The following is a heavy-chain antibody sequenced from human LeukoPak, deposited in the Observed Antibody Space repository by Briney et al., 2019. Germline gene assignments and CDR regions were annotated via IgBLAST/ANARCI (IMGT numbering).Heavy chain of an antibody. CDR3: ARGSRGSYYGAFDI. V-gene: IGHV3-9*01. CDR1: GFTFDDYA. Sequence: GRSLRLSCAASGFTFDDYAMHWVRQAPGKGLEWVSGISWNGGSTGYADYVKGRFTISRDNAKNSLDLQMNSLRAEDTVLYYCARGSRGSYYGAFDIWGQGTMVTVSS. D-gene: IGHD1-26*01. J-gene: IGHJ3*02. CDR2: ISWNGGST.